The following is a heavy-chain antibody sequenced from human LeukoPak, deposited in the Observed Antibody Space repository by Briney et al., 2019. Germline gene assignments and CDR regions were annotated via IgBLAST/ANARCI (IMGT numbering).Heavy chain of an antibody. CDR2: ISGSGGST. CDR1: GFTFGSYA. J-gene: IGHJ3*02. Sequence: PGGSLGLSCAASGFTFGSYAMSWVRQAPGKGLEWVSAISGSGGSTYYADSVKGRFTISRDNSKNTLYLQMNSLRAEDTAVYYCAKPRPLTFGAFDIWGQGTMVTVSS. V-gene: IGHV3-23*01. CDR3: AKPRPLTFGAFDI. D-gene: IGHD3-16*01.